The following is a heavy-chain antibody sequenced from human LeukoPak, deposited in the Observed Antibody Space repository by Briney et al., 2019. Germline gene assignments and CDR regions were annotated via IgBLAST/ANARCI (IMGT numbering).Heavy chain of an antibody. CDR1: GFTVSSNY. Sequence: PGGSLRLSCAASGFTVSSNYMSWVRQAPGKGLEWVSVIYSGGSTYYADSVKGRFTISRDNAKNSLYLQMNSLRAEDTAVYYCARGVTTVTTNWFDPWGQGTLVTVSS. CDR2: IYSGGST. CDR3: ARGVTTVTTNWFDP. J-gene: IGHJ5*02. V-gene: IGHV3-53*01. D-gene: IGHD4-17*01.